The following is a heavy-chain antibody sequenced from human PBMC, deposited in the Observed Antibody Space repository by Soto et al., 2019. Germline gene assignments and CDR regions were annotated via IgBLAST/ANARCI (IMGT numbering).Heavy chain of an antibody. CDR1: GGAISSYY. CDR3: ARDNWNFFYYYGMDV. J-gene: IGHJ6*02. D-gene: IGHD1-7*01. V-gene: IGHV4-59*01. CDR2: IYYSGST. Sequence: SETLSITCTVSGGAISSYYCSWSRQPPGKGLEWIGYIYYSGSTNYNPSLKSRVTISVDTSKNQFSLKLSSVTAADTAVYYCARDNWNFFYYYGMDVWGQGTTVTVSS.